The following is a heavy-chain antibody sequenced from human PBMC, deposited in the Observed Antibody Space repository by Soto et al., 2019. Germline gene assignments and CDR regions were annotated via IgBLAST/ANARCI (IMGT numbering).Heavy chain of an antibody. CDR2: ISGSGTTT. D-gene: IGHD1-26*01. CDR3: AKDLAGATRGRFDY. CDR1: GFTFSSYA. J-gene: IGHJ4*02. Sequence: GGSLRLSCAASGFTFSSYAMSWVRQAPGKGLEWVSGISGSGTTTYYADSVKGRFTISRDNSKNTMYLQMNSLRAEGTAVYYCAKDLAGATRGRFDYWGQGTLVTVSS. V-gene: IGHV3-23*01.